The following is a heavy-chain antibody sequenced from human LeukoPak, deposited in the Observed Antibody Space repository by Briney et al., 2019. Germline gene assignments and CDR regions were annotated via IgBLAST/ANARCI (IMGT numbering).Heavy chain of an antibody. CDR2: IYYSGST. CDR1: GGSIRSSSYY. D-gene: IGHD7-27*01. CDR3: ARPMGNDGGYFDY. J-gene: IGHJ4*02. Sequence: SETLSLTCTVSGGSIRSSSYYWGWIRQPPGKGLEWIGSIYYSGSTYYNASLKSRGTISVDTSKNQFSLKLSSVTAADTAVYYCARPMGNDGGYFDYWGQGTLVTVSS. V-gene: IGHV4-39*01.